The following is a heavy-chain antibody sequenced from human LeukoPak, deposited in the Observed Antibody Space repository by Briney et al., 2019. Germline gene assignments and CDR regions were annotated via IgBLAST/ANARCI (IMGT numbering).Heavy chain of an antibody. V-gene: IGHV4-4*07. CDR2: IYTSGST. CDR1: GGSISSYY. J-gene: IGHJ4*02. Sequence: SETLSLTCTVSGGSISSYYWSWIRQPAGKGLEWIGRIYTSGSTNYNPSLKSRVTMSVDTSKNQFSLKLSSVTAADTAVYYCARSPMITFGGPKYYFDYWGQGTLVTVSS. CDR3: ARSPMITFGGPKYYFDY. D-gene: IGHD3-16*01.